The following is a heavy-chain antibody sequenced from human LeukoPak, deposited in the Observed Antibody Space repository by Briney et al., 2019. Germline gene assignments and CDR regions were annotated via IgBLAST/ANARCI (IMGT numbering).Heavy chain of an antibody. D-gene: IGHD6-19*01. V-gene: IGHV3-23*01. CDR1: GFSFSNYA. CDR3: AKSRARSEGSSGSIDY. J-gene: IGHJ4*02. CDR2: ISGRAGST. Sequence: GGSLRLSCAASGFSFSNYAMSWVRQAPGKGLEWVSAISGRAGSTYYADSVKGRFTISRDNSKNTLYLQMNSLRAEDTAVYYCAKSRARSEGSSGSIDYWGQGTLVTVSS.